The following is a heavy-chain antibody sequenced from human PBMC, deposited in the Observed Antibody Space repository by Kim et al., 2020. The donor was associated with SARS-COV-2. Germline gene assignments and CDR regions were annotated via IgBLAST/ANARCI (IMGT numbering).Heavy chain of an antibody. V-gene: IGHV1-46*01. J-gene: IGHJ2*01. CDR3: ARDSSGTQPLWYFDL. CDR2: INPSGGST. D-gene: IGHD6-19*01. Sequence: ASVKVSCKASGYTFTSYYMHWVRQAPGQGLEWMGIINPSGGSTSYAQKFQGRVTMTRDTSTSTVYMELSSLRSEDTAVYYCARDSSGTQPLWYFDLWGRGTLVTVSS. CDR1: GYTFTSYY.